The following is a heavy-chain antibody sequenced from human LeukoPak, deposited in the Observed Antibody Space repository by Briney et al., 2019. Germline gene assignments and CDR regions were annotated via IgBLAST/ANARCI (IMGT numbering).Heavy chain of an antibody. D-gene: IGHD6-19*01. CDR2: ISAYNGNT. Sequence: GASVKVSCKASGYTFTSYGISWVRQAPGQGLEWMGWISAYNGNTNYAQKLQGRVTMTTDTSTSTAYMELRSLRSDDTAVYYCARDPIIAVAARPFDYWGQGTLVTVSS. J-gene: IGHJ4*02. CDR3: ARDPIIAVAARPFDY. CDR1: GYTFTSYG. V-gene: IGHV1-18*01.